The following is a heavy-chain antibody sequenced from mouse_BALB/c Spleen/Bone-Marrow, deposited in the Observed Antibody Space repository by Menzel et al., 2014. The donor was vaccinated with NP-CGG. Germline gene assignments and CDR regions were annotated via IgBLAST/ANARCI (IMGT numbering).Heavy chain of an antibody. Sequence: DVKLQESGGGLVQPGESLKLSCEPNEYEFPSHDMSWVRKTPEKRLELVAAINSDGGSTYYPDTMERRFIISRDNTKKTLYLQMSSLRSEDTALYYCARSSTMYWYFDVWGAGTTVTVSS. D-gene: IGHD2-1*01. CDR2: INSDGGST. CDR3: ARSSTMYWYFDV. J-gene: IGHJ1*01. V-gene: IGHV5-2*01. CDR1: EYEFPSHD.